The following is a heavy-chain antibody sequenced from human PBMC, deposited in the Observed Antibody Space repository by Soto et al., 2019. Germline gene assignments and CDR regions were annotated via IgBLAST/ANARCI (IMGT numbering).Heavy chain of an antibody. CDR1: GGSISSSSYY. D-gene: IGHD3-3*01. CDR3: ARVGGDFWSGYGMDV. Sequence: ETLSLTCTVSGGSISSSSYYWGWIRQPPGKGLEWIGSIYYSGSTYYNPSLKSRVTISVDTSKNQFSLKLSSVTAADTAVYYCARVGGDFWSGYGMDVWGQGTTVTVSS. CDR2: IYYSGST. V-gene: IGHV4-39*07. J-gene: IGHJ6*02.